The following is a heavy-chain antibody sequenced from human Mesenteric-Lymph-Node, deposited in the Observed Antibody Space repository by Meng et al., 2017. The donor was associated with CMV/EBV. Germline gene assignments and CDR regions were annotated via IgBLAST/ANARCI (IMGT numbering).Heavy chain of an antibody. D-gene: IGHD2-2*02. V-gene: IGHV4-34*01. CDR1: GESFSHFY. Sequence: SETLSLTCAVYGESFSHFYWTWIRQPPGKGLEWIGEISHSGSTNYNPSLKSRVTISLDTSKNHLSLNLASVIAADTAVYYCASPYCSSTSCYTRYYYGMDVWGQGTTVTVSS. CDR3: ASPYCSSTSCYTRYYYGMDV. CDR2: ISHSGST. J-gene: IGHJ6*02.